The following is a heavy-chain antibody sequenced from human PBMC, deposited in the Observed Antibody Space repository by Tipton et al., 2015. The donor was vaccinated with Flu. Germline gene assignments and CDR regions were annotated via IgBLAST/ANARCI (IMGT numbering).Heavy chain of an antibody. V-gene: IGHV4-61*02. CDR2: IYTRGST. CDR3: ARGGAGITMVRGATYYYYYMDV. Sequence: TLSLTCTVSGGSISSGNYYWTWIRQPAGKGLEWIGRIYTRGSTNYNPSLKSRVTVSVDTSKNQFSPKLSSVTAADTAVYYCARGGAGITMVRGATYYYYYMDVWGKGTTVTVSS. D-gene: IGHD3-10*01. J-gene: IGHJ6*03. CDR1: GGSISSGNYY.